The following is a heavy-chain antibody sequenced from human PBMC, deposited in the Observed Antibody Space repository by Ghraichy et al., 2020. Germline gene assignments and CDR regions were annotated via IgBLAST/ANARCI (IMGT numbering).Heavy chain of an antibody. D-gene: IGHD5-24*01. CDR2: ISGSGGST. V-gene: IGHV3-23*01. Sequence: GGSLRLSCAASGFTFSSYAMSWVRQAPGKGLEWVSAISGSGGSTYYADSVKGRFTISRDNSKNTLYLQMNSLRAEDTAVYYCAKWGRDGYKRKDLNDAFDIWGQGTMVTVSS. CDR3: AKWGRDGYKRKDLNDAFDI. J-gene: IGHJ3*02. CDR1: GFTFSSYA.